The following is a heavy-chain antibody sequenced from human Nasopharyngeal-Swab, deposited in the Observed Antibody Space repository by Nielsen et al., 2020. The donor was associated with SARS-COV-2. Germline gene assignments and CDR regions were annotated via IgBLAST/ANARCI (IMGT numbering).Heavy chain of an antibody. J-gene: IGHJ4*02. V-gene: IGHV3-66*01. Sequence: GGSLRLSCAASGFTVSSNYMSWVRQAPGKGLEWVSVIYSGGSTYYADSVKGRFIISRDNSKNTLYLQMNSLRAEDTAVYYCASSGEQQLVPDYWGQGTLVTVSS. CDR3: ASSGEQQLVPDY. CDR2: IYSGGST. D-gene: IGHD6-13*01. CDR1: GFTVSSNY.